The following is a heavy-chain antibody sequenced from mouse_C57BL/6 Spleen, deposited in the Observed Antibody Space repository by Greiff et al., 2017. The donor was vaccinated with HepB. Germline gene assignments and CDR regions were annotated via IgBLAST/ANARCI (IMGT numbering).Heavy chain of an antibody. J-gene: IGHJ4*01. CDR3: ARQYDYDGYYAMDY. CDR1: GFTFSDYY. CDR2: ISNGGGST. V-gene: IGHV5-12*01. D-gene: IGHD2-4*01. Sequence: EVKLMESGGGLVQPGGSLKLSCAASGFTFSDYYMYWVRQTPEKRLEWVAYISNGGGSTYYPDTVKGRSTISRDNAKNTLYLQMSRLKSEDTAMYYCARQYDYDGYYAMDYWGQGTSVTVSS.